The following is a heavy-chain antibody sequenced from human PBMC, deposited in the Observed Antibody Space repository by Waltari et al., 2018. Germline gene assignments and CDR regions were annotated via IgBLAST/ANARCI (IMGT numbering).Heavy chain of an antibody. V-gene: IGHV3-74*03. J-gene: IGHJ4*02. CDR2: CRGDGWAS. CDR3: ATDLILGSGSLGY. D-gene: IGHD1-26*01. Sequence: EVQLVESGGGLVQPGGSLRLSCAASGFIFSSHWMHWVRQPPGKGLVLVTRCRGDGWASTHADSVKGRFTISRDNAKNTLYLQMNILRAEDTAIYYCATDLILGSGSLGYWGQGTLVTVSS. CDR1: GFIFSSHW.